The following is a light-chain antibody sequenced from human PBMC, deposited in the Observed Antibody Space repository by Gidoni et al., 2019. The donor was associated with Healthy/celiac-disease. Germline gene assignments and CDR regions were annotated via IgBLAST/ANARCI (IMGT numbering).Light chain of an antibody. V-gene: IGKV4-1*01. Sequence: DIVMTQSPDSLAVSLGERATINCKSSQSVLYSSNNKNYLAWSQQKPGQPPKLLIYWASTRESGVPDRLSGSGSGTDFTLTISSLQTEDVAVYYCQQYYSTPWTFGQGTKVEIK. CDR1: QSVLYSSNNKNY. J-gene: IGKJ1*01. CDR3: QQYYSTPWT. CDR2: WAS.